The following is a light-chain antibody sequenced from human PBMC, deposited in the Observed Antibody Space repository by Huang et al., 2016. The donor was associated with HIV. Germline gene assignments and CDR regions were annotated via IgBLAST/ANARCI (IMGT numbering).Light chain of an antibody. V-gene: IGKV3-15*01. CDR3: QQYNKWPALT. CDR1: QSVSSN. CDR2: DTS. J-gene: IGKJ4*01. Sequence: DIVMTQSPATLSVSPGERATLSCRASQSVSSNLAWYQQKVGQAPRLLMYDTSTGATGSPARVSGSGSGTEFTLTISSLQSEDFAVYYCQQYNKWPALTFGGGTKVEIK.